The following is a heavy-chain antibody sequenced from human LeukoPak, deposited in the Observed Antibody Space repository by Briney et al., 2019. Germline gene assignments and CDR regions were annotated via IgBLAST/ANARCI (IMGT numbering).Heavy chain of an antibody. D-gene: IGHD6-13*01. CDR3: ARSRGPPRPQQLEYWFDP. CDR2: INPNSGGT. Sequence: ASVKVSCKASGYTFTGYYMHWVRQAPGQGLEWMGWINPNSGGTNYAQKFQGWATMTRDTSISTAYMELSRLRSDDTAVYYCARSRGPPRPQQLEYWFDPWGQGTLVTVSS. V-gene: IGHV1-2*04. J-gene: IGHJ5*02. CDR1: GYTFTGYY.